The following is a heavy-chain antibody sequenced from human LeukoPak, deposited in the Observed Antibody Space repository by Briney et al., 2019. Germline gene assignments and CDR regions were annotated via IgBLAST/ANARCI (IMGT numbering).Heavy chain of an antibody. D-gene: IGHD3-10*01. J-gene: IGHJ3*02. Sequence: ASVKVSCKASGYTFTSYGISWVRQAPGQGLEWMGWISSLNGNTNYAQKLQGRVTMTTDTSTSTAYMELRSLRSDDTAVYYCARDQRITMVRGRGDDAFDIWGQGTMVTVSS. CDR3: ARDQRITMVRGRGDDAFDI. CDR1: GYTFTSYG. CDR2: ISSLNGNT. V-gene: IGHV1-18*01.